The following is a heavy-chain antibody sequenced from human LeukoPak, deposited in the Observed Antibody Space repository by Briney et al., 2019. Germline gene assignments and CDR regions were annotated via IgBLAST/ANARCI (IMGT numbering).Heavy chain of an antibody. CDR3: ARDTGEYCSSTSCYSAKYYYYGMDV. Sequence: GGSLRLSCAASGFTLTRFWMHWVRQAPGKGLVWVSRVSGDGSYTDYANSVKGRFTISRDNAKNTLYLQMNSLGAEDTAVYYCARDTGEYCSSTSCYSAKYYYYGMDVWGQGTTVTVSS. J-gene: IGHJ6*02. CDR2: VSGDGSYT. CDR1: GFTLTRFW. V-gene: IGHV3-74*01. D-gene: IGHD2-2*01.